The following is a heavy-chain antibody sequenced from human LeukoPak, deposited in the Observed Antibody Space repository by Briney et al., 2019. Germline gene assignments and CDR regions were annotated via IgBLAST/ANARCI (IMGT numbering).Heavy chain of an antibody. CDR3: AKDYYDSSGYYPIDY. CDR1: GFSFNSYA. J-gene: IGHJ4*02. V-gene: IGHV3-23*01. D-gene: IGHD3-22*01. Sequence: GGSLRLSCAASGFSFNSYAMNWARQAPGTGLEWVSAISGSGGSTYYADSVKGRFTISRDNSKNTLYLQMNSLRAEDTAVYYCAKDYYDSSGYYPIDYWGQGTLVTVSS. CDR2: ISGSGGST.